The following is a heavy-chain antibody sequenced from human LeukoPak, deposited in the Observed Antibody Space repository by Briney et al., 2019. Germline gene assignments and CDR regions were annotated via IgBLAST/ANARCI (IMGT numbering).Heavy chain of an antibody. CDR2: ISFSSGDI. V-gene: IGHV3-21*01. CDR3: ARDKQWLVSGYFDY. J-gene: IGHJ4*02. CDR1: GFSFSRHT. D-gene: IGHD6-19*01. Sequence: GGSLRLSCVASGFSFSRHTMNWVRQAPGKGLEWVSSISFSSGDIYYADSMKGRFTITRDNAKNSLYLQMNSLRAEDTAVYYCARDKQWLVSGYFDYWGQGTLVTVSS.